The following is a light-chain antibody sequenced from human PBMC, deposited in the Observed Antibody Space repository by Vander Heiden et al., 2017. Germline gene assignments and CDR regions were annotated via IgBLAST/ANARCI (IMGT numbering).Light chain of an antibody. CDR3: QQYYSYPHT. CDR1: QGISSY. CDR2: AAS. J-gene: IGKJ3*01. V-gene: IGKV1-8*01. Sequence: AIRITQSPSSLSASTGDRVTITCRASQGISSYLAWYQQKPGKAPKLLIYAASTLQSGVPSRFSGSGSGTDFTLTISCLQSEDFATYYCQQYYSYPHTFGSGTKVDIK.